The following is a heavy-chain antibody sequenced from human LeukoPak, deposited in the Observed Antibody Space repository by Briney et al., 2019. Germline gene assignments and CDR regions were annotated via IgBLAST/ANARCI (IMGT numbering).Heavy chain of an antibody. Sequence: SETLSLTCTVSGGSISSYYWSWIRQPPGKGLEWIGYIYYSGSTNYNPSLKSRVTISVDTSKNQFSLKLSSVTAADTAVYYCARVRSSGWYLEYYYYMDVWGKGTTVTVSS. V-gene: IGHV4-59*12. CDR3: ARVRSSGWYLEYYYYMDV. CDR2: IYYSGST. J-gene: IGHJ6*03. CDR1: GGSISSYY. D-gene: IGHD6-19*01.